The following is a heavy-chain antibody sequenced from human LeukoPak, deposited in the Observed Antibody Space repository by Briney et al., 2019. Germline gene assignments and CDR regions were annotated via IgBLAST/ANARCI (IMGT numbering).Heavy chain of an antibody. CDR1: GGSFSGYY. V-gene: IGHV4-34*01. Sequence: PSETLSLTCAVYGGSFSGYYWSWIRQPPGKGLEWIGEINHSGSTNYNPSLKSRVTISVDTSKNQFSLKLSSVTAADTAVYYCARGFQTIVGATWFDYWGQGTLVTVSS. D-gene: IGHD1-26*01. CDR2: INHSGST. CDR3: ARGFQTIVGATWFDY. J-gene: IGHJ4*02.